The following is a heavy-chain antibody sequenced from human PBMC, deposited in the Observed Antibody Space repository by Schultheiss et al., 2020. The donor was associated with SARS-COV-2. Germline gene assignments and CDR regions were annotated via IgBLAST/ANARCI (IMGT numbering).Heavy chain of an antibody. CDR2: INAGNGNT. CDR3: AREHRRGYSYGYYGMDV. J-gene: IGHJ6*02. D-gene: IGHD5-18*01. V-gene: IGHV1-3*01. Sequence: ASVKVSCKASGYTFTSYAMHWVRQAPGQRLEWMGWINAGNGNTKYSQKFQGRVTINRDTSASTAYMELSSLRSEDTAVYYCAREHRRGYSYGYYGMDVWGQGTTVTVSS. CDR1: GYTFTSYA.